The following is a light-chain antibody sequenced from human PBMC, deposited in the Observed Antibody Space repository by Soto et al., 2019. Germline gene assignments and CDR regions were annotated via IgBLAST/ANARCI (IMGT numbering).Light chain of an antibody. CDR3: SSYTSSSSVV. J-gene: IGLJ2*01. V-gene: IGLV2-14*01. CDR2: DVS. CDR1: SSDVGGYNY. Sequence: QSALTQPASGSGSPGQSITISCTGTSSDVGGYNYVSWYQQHPGKAPKLMIYDVSNRPSGVSNRFSGSKSGNTASLTISGLQAEDEADYYCSSYTSSSSVVFGGGTKPPS.